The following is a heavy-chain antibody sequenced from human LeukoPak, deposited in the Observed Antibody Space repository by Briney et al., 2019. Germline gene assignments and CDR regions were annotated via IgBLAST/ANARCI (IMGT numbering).Heavy chain of an antibody. V-gene: IGHV3-23*01. CDR2: ISGSGGST. J-gene: IGHJ5*02. D-gene: IGHD4-17*01. CDR1: GFTFSSYA. CDR3: ARSTTDDYGDYGGWFDP. Sequence: GGSLRLSCAASGFTFSSYAMSWVRQAPGKGLEWVSAISGSGGSTYYADSVKGRFTISRDNSKNTLYLQMNSLRAEDTAVYYCARSTTDDYGDYGGWFDPWGQGTLVTVSS.